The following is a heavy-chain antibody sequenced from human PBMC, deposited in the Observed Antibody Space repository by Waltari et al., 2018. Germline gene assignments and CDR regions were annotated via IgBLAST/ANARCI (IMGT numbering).Heavy chain of an antibody. CDR1: GFTFSSYA. J-gene: IGHJ6*02. CDR3: AKYAGPYYYYGMDV. V-gene: IGHV3-23*01. Sequence: EVQLLESGGGLVQPGGSLRLSCAASGFTFSSYAMSWVRQAPGKGLEWVSAISGSGGSTYYTDSVKCRFTISRDNSKNTLYLQMNSLRAEDTAVYYCAKYAGPYYYYGMDVWGQGTTVTVSS. D-gene: IGHD6-13*01. CDR2: ISGSGGST.